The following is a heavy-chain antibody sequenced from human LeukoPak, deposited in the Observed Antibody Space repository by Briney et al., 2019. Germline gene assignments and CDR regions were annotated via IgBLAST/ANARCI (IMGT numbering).Heavy chain of an antibody. V-gene: IGHV3-66*01. CDR2: IYSGGST. CDR3: ARVGLWFGELHEN. Sequence: LGGSLRLSCAASGFTVSSNYMSWVRQAPGKGLERVSVIYSGGSTYYADSVKGRFTISRDNSKNTLYLQMNSLRAEDTAVYYCARVGLWFGELHENWGQGTLVTVSS. D-gene: IGHD3-10*01. CDR1: GFTVSSNY. J-gene: IGHJ4*02.